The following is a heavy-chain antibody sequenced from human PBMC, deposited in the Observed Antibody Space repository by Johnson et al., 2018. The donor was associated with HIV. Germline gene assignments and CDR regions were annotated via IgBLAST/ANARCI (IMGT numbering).Heavy chain of an antibody. CDR1: GFTFSDFA. J-gene: IGHJ3*02. CDR3: PRDTGGGWRSDAFDM. CDR2: ISYDGGNK. D-gene: IGHD3-16*01. Sequence: QVQLVESGGGVVQPGRSLRLSCAVSGFTFSDFAMHWVRQAPGKGLEWVAVISYDGGNKYYADSVKGRFTISRDNSKNTLYLQMKSLRDEDKAVYYCPRDTGGGWRSDAFDMWGQGTMVTVSS. V-gene: IGHV3-30-3*01.